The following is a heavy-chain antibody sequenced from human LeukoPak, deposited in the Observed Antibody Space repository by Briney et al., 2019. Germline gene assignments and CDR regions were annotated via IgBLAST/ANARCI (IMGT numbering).Heavy chain of an antibody. CDR3: ARVDYGDYTGEDY. D-gene: IGHD4-17*01. CDR1: GFTVSGNY. J-gene: IGHJ4*02. CDR2: IYSGGST. V-gene: IGHV3-53*01. Sequence: GGSLRLSCAASGFTVSGNYMSWVRQAPGKGLEWVSVIYSGGSTYYADSVKGRFTISRDNAKNSLYLQMNSLRAEDTALYYCARVDYGDYTGEDYWGQGTLVTVSS.